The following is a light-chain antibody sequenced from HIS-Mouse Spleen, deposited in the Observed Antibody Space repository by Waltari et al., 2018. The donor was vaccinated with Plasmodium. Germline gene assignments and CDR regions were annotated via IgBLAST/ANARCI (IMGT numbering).Light chain of an antibody. V-gene: IGLV3-10*01. CDR3: YSTDSSGNHRV. CDR2: EDS. J-gene: IGLJ3*02. CDR1: ALPQNY. Sequence: SYELTQPPSVSVSPGQTARIPCSGDALPQNYASWYQQNSGQAPVLVIYEDSKRPSGIPERFSGSSSGTMATLTISGAQVEDEADYYCYSTDSSGNHRVFGGGTKLTVL.